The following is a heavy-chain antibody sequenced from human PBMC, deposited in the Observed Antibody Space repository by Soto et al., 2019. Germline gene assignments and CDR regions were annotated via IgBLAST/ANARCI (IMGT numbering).Heavy chain of an antibody. J-gene: IGHJ4*02. CDR3: ARGDMATSGSDY. V-gene: IGHV3-74*01. CDR1: GFNSGFSFSSYW. Sequence: EVQLVESGGGLVQPGGSLRLSCAASGFNSGFSFSSYWMHWVRQAPGKGLVWVSRINSDGSYTNYADSVKGRFTISRDNAKNTLYLQMNSLRAEDTAVYYCARGDMATSGSDYWGQGTLVTVSS. D-gene: IGHD5-12*01. CDR2: INSDGSYT.